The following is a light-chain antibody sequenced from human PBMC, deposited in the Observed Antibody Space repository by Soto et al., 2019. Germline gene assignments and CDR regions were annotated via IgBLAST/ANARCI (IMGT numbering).Light chain of an antibody. CDR3: QQYGSSPRFT. Sequence: EIVLTQSPGTLSLSPGERATLSCRASQSVSSSYLAWYQQKPSQAPRLLIYGASSRSTGIPDRCSGSGSGTDFTLTISRLEPEDFAVYYCQQYGSSPRFTFGPGTKVDIK. V-gene: IGKV3-20*01. CDR2: GAS. CDR1: QSVSSSY. J-gene: IGKJ3*01.